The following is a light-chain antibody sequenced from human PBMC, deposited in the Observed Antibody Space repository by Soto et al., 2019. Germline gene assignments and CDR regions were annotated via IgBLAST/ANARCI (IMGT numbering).Light chain of an antibody. J-gene: IGKJ1*01. Sequence: EIAMTQSPATLSVSPGERATLSCMASQGVSSTLAWYQQKPGKAPRLLIYGASTRPTGIPARFSGSGSGTEFTLTISSLQSEDFAVYYCQQYNNWPRTFGQGTKVDIK. CDR1: QGVSST. CDR2: GAS. CDR3: QQYNNWPRT. V-gene: IGKV3-15*01.